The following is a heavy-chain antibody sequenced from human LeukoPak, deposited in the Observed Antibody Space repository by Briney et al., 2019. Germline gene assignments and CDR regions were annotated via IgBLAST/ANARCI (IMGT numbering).Heavy chain of an antibody. CDR1: GFTFGDYA. CDR3: TRFRGLIAALDY. V-gene: IGHV3-49*03. J-gene: IGHJ4*02. D-gene: IGHD6-13*01. CDR2: IRGKAYGGTT. Sequence: GGSLRLSCTASGFTFGDYAMSWFRQAPGKGLEWVGFIRGKAYGGTTEYAASVKGRFTISRDDSKSIAYLQMNSLKTEDTAVYYCTRFRGLIAALDYWGQGTLVTVSS.